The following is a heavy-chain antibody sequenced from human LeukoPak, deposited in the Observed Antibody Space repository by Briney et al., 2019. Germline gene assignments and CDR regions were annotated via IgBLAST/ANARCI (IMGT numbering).Heavy chain of an antibody. CDR2: IYHSGST. CDR3: ARAAVVAHFDY. Sequence: SETLSLTCAVSGYSISSGYYWGWIRPPPGKGLEWIGSIYHSGSTYYNPSLKSRVTISVDTSKNQFSLKLRSVTAADTAVYYCARAAVVAHFDYWGQGTLVTVSS. J-gene: IGHJ4*02. D-gene: IGHD3-22*01. V-gene: IGHV4-38-2*01. CDR1: GYSISSGYY.